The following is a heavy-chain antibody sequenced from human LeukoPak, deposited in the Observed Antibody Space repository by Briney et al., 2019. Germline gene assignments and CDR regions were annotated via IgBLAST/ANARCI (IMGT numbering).Heavy chain of an antibody. CDR2: IYTSGST. CDR3: ARTSDPIVGAMYMDV. D-gene: IGHD1-26*01. Sequence: SQTLSLTCTVSGGSISSGSYYWSWIRQPAGKGLEWIGRIYTSGSTNYNPSLKSRVTMSVDTSKNQFSLKLSSVTALDTAVYYCARTSDPIVGAMYMDVWGKGTTVTVSS. J-gene: IGHJ6*03. CDR1: GGSISSGSYY. V-gene: IGHV4-61*02.